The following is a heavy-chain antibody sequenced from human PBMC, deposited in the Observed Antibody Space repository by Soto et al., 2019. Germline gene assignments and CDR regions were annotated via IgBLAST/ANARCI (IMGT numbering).Heavy chain of an antibody. V-gene: IGHV3-7*01. Sequence: EVQLVESGGGLVQPGGSLRLTCAASGFTFSNYWMTWVRQAPGKGLEWVANINPDGIEKYYVDSVKGRFTISRDNVKNSLYLQMNSLRAEDTALYYCVRARIDLWGRGTLVTVSS. CDR3: VRARIDL. J-gene: IGHJ2*01. CDR2: INPDGIEK. CDR1: GFTFSNYW.